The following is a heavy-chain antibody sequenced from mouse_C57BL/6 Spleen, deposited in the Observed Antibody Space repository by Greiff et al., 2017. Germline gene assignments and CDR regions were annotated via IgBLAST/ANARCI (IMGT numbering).Heavy chain of an antibody. CDR3: TTAVVATSPFDY. Sequence: VQLQQSAAELVRPGASVKLSCTASGFNIKDYYMHWVKQRPEQGLEWIGRIDPEDGDTEYAPKFQGKATMTADTSSNTAYLQLSSLTSEDTAVYYCTTAVVATSPFDYWGQGTTLTVAS. J-gene: IGHJ2*01. CDR1: GFNIKDYY. V-gene: IGHV14-1*01. CDR2: IDPEDGDT. D-gene: IGHD1-1*01.